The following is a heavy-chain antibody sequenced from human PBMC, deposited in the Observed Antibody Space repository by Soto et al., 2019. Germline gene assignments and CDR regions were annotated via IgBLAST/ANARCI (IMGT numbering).Heavy chain of an antibody. Sequence: GGSLRLSCAASGFTFSSYAMSWVRQAPGKGLEWVSAISGSGGSTYYADSVKGRFTISRDNSKNTLYLQMNSLRAEDTAVYYCAKNLVYCSGGSCYHFSYYYGMDVWGQGTTVTVSS. CDR1: GFTFSSYA. V-gene: IGHV3-23*01. D-gene: IGHD2-15*01. CDR3: AKNLVYCSGGSCYHFSYYYGMDV. CDR2: ISGSGGST. J-gene: IGHJ6*02.